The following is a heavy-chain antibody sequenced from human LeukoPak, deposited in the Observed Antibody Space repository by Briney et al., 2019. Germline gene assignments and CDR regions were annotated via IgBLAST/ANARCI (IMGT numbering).Heavy chain of an antibody. J-gene: IGHJ3*02. CDR3: ARVFRPSLTVFIIRGAFDI. CDR2: MYIGGST. D-gene: IGHD3-3*01. V-gene: IGHV3-66*01. CDR1: GFSVSRNY. Sequence: GGSLRLSCAASGFSVSRNYMNWVRQAPGKGLEWVSVMYIGGSTYYADSVRGRFTTSRDNSKNTLHLQMDSLRAEDTAVYYCARVFRPSLTVFIIRGAFDIWGQGTMVTVST.